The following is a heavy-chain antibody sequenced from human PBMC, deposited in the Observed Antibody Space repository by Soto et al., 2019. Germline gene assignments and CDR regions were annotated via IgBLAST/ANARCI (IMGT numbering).Heavy chain of an antibody. D-gene: IGHD3-3*01. CDR2: ISGSGGST. Sequence: GGSLRLSCAASGFTFSSYAMSWVRQAPGKGLEWVSAISGSGGSTYYADSVKGRFTISRDNSKNTLYLQMNSLRAEDTAVYYCAKGQSKRITIFGVDNYYYYYGMDVWGQGTTVTVSS. CDR3: AKGQSKRITIFGVDNYYYYYGMDV. V-gene: IGHV3-23*01. CDR1: GFTFSSYA. J-gene: IGHJ6*02.